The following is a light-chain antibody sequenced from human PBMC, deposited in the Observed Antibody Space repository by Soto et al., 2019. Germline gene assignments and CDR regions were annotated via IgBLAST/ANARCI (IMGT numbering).Light chain of an antibody. J-gene: IGKJ5*01. V-gene: IGKV3-11*01. CDR2: DSS. CDR3: QQRKHWPPIT. CDR1: QSVDKF. Sequence: EVALTQSPATLSLSPGETATLSCRASQSVDKFLAWYQQRPGQPPRLLIFDSSNRATGVPVRFSGSGSGTVFTLTIGSLEPEDSAVYYCQQRKHWPPITFGQGTRLEI.